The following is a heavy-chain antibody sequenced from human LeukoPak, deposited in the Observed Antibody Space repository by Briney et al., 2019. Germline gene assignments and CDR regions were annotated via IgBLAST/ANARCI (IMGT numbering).Heavy chain of an antibody. CDR2: IYYSGST. V-gene: IGHV4-30-4*08. D-gene: IGHD6-13*01. CDR3: AREAAAANLDAFDI. J-gene: IGHJ3*02. Sequence: SQTLSLTCTVSGGSISSGDYYWSWIRQPPGKGLEWIGYIYYSGSTYYNPSPKSRVTISIDTSRNQFSLKLSSVTAADTAVYYCAREAAAANLDAFDIWGQGTMVTVSS. CDR1: GGSISSGDYY.